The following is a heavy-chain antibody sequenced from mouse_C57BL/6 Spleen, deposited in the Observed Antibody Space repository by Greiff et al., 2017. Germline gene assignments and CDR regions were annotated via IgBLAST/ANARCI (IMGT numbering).Heavy chain of an antibody. CDR3: ARRGTTVVFDY. J-gene: IGHJ2*01. V-gene: IGHV1-69*01. Sequence: QVQLQQPGAELVMPGASVKLSCKASGYTFTSYWMHWVKQRPGQGLEWIGEIDPSDSYTNYNQKFKGKSTLAVDKSSSTAYMQLSSLTSEDSAVYYCARRGTTVVFDYRGQGTTLTVSS. CDR2: IDPSDSYT. CDR1: GYTFTSYW. D-gene: IGHD1-1*01.